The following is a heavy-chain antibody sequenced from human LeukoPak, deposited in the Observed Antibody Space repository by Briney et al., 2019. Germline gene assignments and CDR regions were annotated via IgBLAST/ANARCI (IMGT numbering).Heavy chain of an antibody. Sequence: GGSLRLSCAASGFTFSSYAMSWVRQAPGKGLEWVSAISGSGGSTYYADSVKGRFTISRDNSKNTLYLQMNSLRAEDAAVYYCAKDHYYDSSGYYYATDAFDIWGQGTMVTVSS. CDR2: ISGSGGST. J-gene: IGHJ3*02. CDR3: AKDHYYDSSGYYYATDAFDI. V-gene: IGHV3-23*01. D-gene: IGHD3-22*01. CDR1: GFTFSSYA.